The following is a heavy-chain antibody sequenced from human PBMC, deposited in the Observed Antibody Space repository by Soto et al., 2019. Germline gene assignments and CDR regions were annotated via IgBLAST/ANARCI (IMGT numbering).Heavy chain of an antibody. Sequence: KPSETLSLTCTVSGGSISSYYWSWIRQAPGKGLEWIGYIYYSGSTNYNPSLKSRVTISVDTSKNQFSLKLSSVTAADTAVYYCARGAQSGYTVATKGYFDYWGQGTLVTVSS. V-gene: IGHV4-59*12. CDR1: GGSISSYY. J-gene: IGHJ4*02. CDR3: ARGAQSGYTVATKGYFDY. D-gene: IGHD5-12*01. CDR2: IYYSGST.